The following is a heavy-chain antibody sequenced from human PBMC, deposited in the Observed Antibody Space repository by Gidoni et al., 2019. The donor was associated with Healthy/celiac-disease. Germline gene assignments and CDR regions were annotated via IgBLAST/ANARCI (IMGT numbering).Heavy chain of an antibody. CDR2: SSRKSGSI. Sequence: VQLVESGGGLVQPGRSLRLSCAASGFTFDDSAMHWVRQATGKGLGEVSVSSRKSGSIGYADSEKGRLTSTMENAKNSLYLQMNRLRAEDTALYYWAKDTEYSSSSGYFQHWGQGTMVTVSA. J-gene: IGHJ1*01. D-gene: IGHD6-6*01. V-gene: IGHV3-9*01. CDR1: GFTFDDSA. CDR3: AKDTEYSSSSGYFQH.